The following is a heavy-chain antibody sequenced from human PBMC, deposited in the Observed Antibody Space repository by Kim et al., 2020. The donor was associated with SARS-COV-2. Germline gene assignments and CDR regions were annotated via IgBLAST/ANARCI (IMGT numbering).Heavy chain of an antibody. V-gene: IGHV1-46*01. CDR2: INPSGGST. CDR1: GYTFTSYY. D-gene: IGHD4-17*01. Sequence: ASVKVSCKASGYTFTSYYMHWVRQAPGQGLEWMGIINPSGGSTSYAQKFQGRVTMTRDTSTSTVYMELSSLRSEDTAVYYCARDWTDYGGKRFGTRGMDVWGQGTTVTVSS. CDR3: ARDWTDYGGKRFGTRGMDV. J-gene: IGHJ6*02.